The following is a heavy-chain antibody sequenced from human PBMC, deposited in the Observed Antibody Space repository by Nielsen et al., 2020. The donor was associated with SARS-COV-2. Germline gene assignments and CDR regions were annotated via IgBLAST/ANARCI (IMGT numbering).Heavy chain of an antibody. J-gene: IGHJ4*02. CDR2: IIPIFGTA. V-gene: IGHV1-69*13. D-gene: IGHD3-22*01. CDR3: ARDGYFSGYPRSFDY. CDR1: GGTFSSYA. Sequence: SVKVSCKASGGTFSSYAISWVRQAPGQGLEWMGGIIPIFGTANYAQKFQGRVTITADESTSTAYMELRSLRSDDTAVYYCARDGYFSGYPRSFDYWGQGTLVTVSS.